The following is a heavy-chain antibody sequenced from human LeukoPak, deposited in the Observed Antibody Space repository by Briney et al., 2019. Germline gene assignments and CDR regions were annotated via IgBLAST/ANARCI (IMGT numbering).Heavy chain of an antibody. CDR1: VGSISSSY. J-gene: IGHJ4*02. CDR3: ARDPNSAL. Sequence: PSETLSLTCTVSVGSISSSYWSWIRQPAGKGLEWIGRLYTSGSTNYNYNPSLKSRVTMSVDTSKNHSSLNLTSVTAADTAVYYCARDPNSALWGQGTLVTVSS. D-gene: IGHD2-21*01. CDR2: LYTSGST. V-gene: IGHV4-4*07.